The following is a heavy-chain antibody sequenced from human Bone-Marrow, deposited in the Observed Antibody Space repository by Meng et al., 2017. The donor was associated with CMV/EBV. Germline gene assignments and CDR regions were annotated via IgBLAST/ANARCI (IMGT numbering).Heavy chain of an antibody. D-gene: IGHD2-8*01. CDR2: INPNSGGT. CDR3: ARGNGVRGNWFDP. CDR1: GYTFTGYY. J-gene: IGHJ5*02. V-gene: IGHV1-2*02. Sequence: ASVKASCKASGYTFTGYYMHWVRQAPGQGLEWMGWINPNSGGTNYAQKFQGRVTMTRDTSISTAYMELSRLRSDDTAVYYCARGNGVRGNWFDPWGQGTLVTVSS.